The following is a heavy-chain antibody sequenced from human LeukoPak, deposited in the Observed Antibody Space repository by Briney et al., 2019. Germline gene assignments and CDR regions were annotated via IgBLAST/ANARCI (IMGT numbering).Heavy chain of an antibody. J-gene: IGHJ5*02. V-gene: IGHV4-31*03. CDR3: ARDFVGYCSSTSCYRFDP. Sequence: PSQTLSLTCTVSGGSISSGGYYWSWIRQHPGKGLEWIGYIYYSGSTYYNPSLKSRVTISVDTSKNQFSLKLSSVTAADTAVYYCARDFVGYCSSTSCYRFDPWGQGTLVTVSS. CDR2: IYYSGST. D-gene: IGHD2-2*02. CDR1: GGSISSGGYY.